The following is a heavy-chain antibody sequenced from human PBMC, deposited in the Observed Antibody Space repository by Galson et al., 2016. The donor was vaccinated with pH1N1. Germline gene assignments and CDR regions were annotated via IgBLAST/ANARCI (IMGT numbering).Heavy chain of an antibody. J-gene: IGHJ4*02. CDR1: GGSVSSGHYY. CDR2: SFYSGTT. V-gene: IGHV4-61*01. CDR3: ARERPYDFWGGYIDS. D-gene: IGHD3-3*01. Sequence: SETLSLTCNVSGGSVSSGHYYWSWIRQFPGKGLEWIGYSFYSGTTKYNPSLETRVVISLDTSKNQCTLKLTSVSAADTAVYYCARERPYDFWGGYIDSWGQGILVTVSS.